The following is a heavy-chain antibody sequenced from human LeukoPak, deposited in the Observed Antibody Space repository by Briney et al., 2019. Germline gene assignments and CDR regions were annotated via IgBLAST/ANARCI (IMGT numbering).Heavy chain of an antibody. CDR2: ISYDGSYK. V-gene: IGHV3-30*18. CDR1: GFTFNNYG. Sequence: GRSLRLSCAASGFTFNNYGIHWVRQAPGKGLEWVAVISYDGSYKYYADSVKGRFTTSRDNSKNTLYLQMNSLRAEDTAAYYCAKSPRLTTVTYIDYWGQGALVTVSS. D-gene: IGHD4-17*01. J-gene: IGHJ4*02. CDR3: AKSPRLTTVTYIDY.